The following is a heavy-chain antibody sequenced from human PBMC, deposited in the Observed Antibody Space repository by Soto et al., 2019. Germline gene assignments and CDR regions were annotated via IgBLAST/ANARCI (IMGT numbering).Heavy chain of an antibody. CDR3: ARMSYYDTSGYPFDY. CDR1: GGSISSSSYY. D-gene: IGHD3-22*01. J-gene: IGHJ4*02. V-gene: IGHV4-39*07. Sequence: TSETLSLTCTVSGGSISSSSYYWGWIRQPPGKGLEWIGSIFYSGTTNYNPSLKSRVTMSADTSKNQFSLKLNSVTAADTAVYYCARMSYYDTSGYPFDYWGQGMMVTVSS. CDR2: IFYSGTT.